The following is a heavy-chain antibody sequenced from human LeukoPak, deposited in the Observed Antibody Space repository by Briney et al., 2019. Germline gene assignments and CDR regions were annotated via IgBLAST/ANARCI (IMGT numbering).Heavy chain of an antibody. Sequence: AASVKVSCKALGYTFTSYGIGWMRKAPGQGLEWMGWISAYNGNTNYAQKLQGRVTMTTDTSTSTAYMELRSLRSDDTAVYYCARRGESRRMYYFDYWGQGTLVTVSS. CDR1: GYTFTSYG. V-gene: IGHV1-18*04. CDR2: ISAYNGNT. D-gene: IGHD2-21*01. CDR3: ARRGESRRMYYFDY. J-gene: IGHJ4*02.